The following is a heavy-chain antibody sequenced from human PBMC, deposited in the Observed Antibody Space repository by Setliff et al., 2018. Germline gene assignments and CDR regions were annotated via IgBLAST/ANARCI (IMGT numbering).Heavy chain of an antibody. J-gene: IGHJ4*02. CDR3: AREDCSSTSCYVK. V-gene: IGHV1-69*05. CDR2: IIPIFGTA. Sequence: SVKVSCKASGGTVSSYAISWVRQAPGQGLEWMGGIIPIFGTANYAQKFQGRVTITTDESTSTAYMELSSLRSEDTAVYYCAREDCSSTSCYVKWGQGTLVTVSS. CDR1: GGTVSSYA. D-gene: IGHD2-2*01.